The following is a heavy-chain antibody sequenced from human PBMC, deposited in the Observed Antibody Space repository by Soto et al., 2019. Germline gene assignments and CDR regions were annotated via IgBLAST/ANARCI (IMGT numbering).Heavy chain of an antibody. CDR1: GFTFSNAW. CDR3: AKDVGSSWPHYYYGMDV. CDR2: IKSKTDGGTT. V-gene: IGHV3-15*07. Sequence: GGSLRLSCAASGFTFSNAWMNWVRQAPGKGLEWVGRIKSKTDGGTTDYAAPVKGRFTISRDDSKNTLYLQMNSLKTEDTAVYYCAKDVGSSWPHYYYGMDVWGQGTTVTVSS. J-gene: IGHJ6*02. D-gene: IGHD6-13*01.